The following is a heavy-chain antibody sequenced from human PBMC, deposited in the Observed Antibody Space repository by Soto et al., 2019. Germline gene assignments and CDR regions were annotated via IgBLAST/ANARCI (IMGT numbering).Heavy chain of an antibody. CDR1: GFTFSSYA. V-gene: IGHV3-23*01. J-gene: IGHJ5*02. Sequence: EVQLLESGGGLVQPGGSLRLSCAASGFTFSSYAMSWVRQAPGKGLDWVSNISGSGGSTYYAAPVKGRFTISRDDSKNTLYLQMNSLKTEDTAVYYCTTDPAPIMRWLQLDMGSDPWGQGTLVTVSS. CDR3: TTDPAPIMRWLQLDMGSDP. D-gene: IGHD1-1*01. CDR2: ISGSGGST.